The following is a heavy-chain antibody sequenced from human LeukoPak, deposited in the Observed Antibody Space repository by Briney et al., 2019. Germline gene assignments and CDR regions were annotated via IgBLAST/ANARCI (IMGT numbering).Heavy chain of an antibody. D-gene: IGHD2-15*01. CDR1: EYTFTAYY. V-gene: IGHV1-18*04. CDR2: ISAYNGNT. CDR3: ARSGYCSGGSCNWFDP. Sequence: ASVKVSCKASEYTFTAYYIHWVRQAPGQGLEWMGWISAYNGNTNYAQKLQGRVTMTTDTSTSTAYMELRSLRSDDTAVYYCARSGYCSGGSCNWFDPWGQGTLVTVSS. J-gene: IGHJ5*02.